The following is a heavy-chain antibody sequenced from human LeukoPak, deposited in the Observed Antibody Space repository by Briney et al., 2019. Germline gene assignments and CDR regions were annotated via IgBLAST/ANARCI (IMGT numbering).Heavy chain of an antibody. V-gene: IGHV4-4*09. CDR1: GRSISSYY. J-gene: IGHJ6*03. Sequence: ASETLSLTCTVPGRSISSYYWSWIRQPPAKGLEWIGYIYTSGSTNYNLSLKSRVTISVDTSKNQFSLKLTSLTAADTAVYYCARLEGWYDFWSGYYYYYYMDVWGKGTTVTVSS. CDR3: ARLEGWYDFWSGYYYYYYMDV. D-gene: IGHD3-3*01. CDR2: IYTSGST.